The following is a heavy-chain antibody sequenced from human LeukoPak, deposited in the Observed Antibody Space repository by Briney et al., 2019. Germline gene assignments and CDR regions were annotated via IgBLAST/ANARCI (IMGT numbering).Heavy chain of an antibody. J-gene: IGHJ4*02. Sequence: GASLRLSCVASGFTFSNYAMSWVRQAPGKGLEWVSAITGSGTSTYYADSLKGRFAISRDNSKNTVFLQMNSLRHEDTAIYYCVIWGDYDVLTGYYVPDYWGQGTLVTVSS. CDR3: VIWGDYDVLTGYYVPDY. CDR1: GFTFSNYA. V-gene: IGHV3-23*01. D-gene: IGHD3-9*01. CDR2: ITGSGTST.